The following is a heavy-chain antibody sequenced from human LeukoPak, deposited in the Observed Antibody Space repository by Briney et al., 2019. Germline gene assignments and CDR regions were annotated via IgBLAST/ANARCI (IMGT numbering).Heavy chain of an antibody. CDR3: GRRSRSTWNYRRGDY. J-gene: IGHJ4*02. V-gene: IGHV4-39*01. CDR1: GGSISSDSYY. Sequence: SETLSLTCTVSGGSISSDSYYWGWIRQPPVKGLQWIGCIYYSGSTYYKPSLKSRFTISVDTSKNQFSLKLTSVTAADTAVYYCGRRSRSTWNYRRGDYWGQGTLVTVSS. D-gene: IGHD1-7*01. CDR2: IYYSGST.